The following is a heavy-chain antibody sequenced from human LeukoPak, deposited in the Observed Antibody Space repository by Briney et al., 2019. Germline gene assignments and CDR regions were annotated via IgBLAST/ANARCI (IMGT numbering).Heavy chain of an antibody. V-gene: IGHV4-30-4*01. D-gene: IGHD1-20*01. J-gene: IGHJ4*02. CDR3: ARREGITGTHFDY. CDR2: IYYSGST. Sequence: SETLSLTCTVSGGSISSGDYYWSWIRQPPGKGLEWIGYIYYSGSTYYNPSLKSRVTISVDTSRNQFSLKLSSVTAADTAVYYCARREGITGTHFDYWGQGTLVTVSS. CDR1: GGSISSGDYY.